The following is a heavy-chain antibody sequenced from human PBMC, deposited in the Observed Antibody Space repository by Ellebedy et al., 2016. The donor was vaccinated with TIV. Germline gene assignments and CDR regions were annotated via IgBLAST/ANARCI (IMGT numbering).Heavy chain of an antibody. D-gene: IGHD6-25*01. J-gene: IGHJ3*02. CDR2: IGIAGDT. CDR3: ARERRAVGGFDAFDI. CDR1: GLTLSSND. V-gene: IGHV3-13*01. Sequence: GGSLRLXXAASGLTLSSNDMHWVRQPTGKGPVWVSAIGIAGDTYYADSVKGGFTISRENAKNSLYLQMNSLRAGDTAVYFCARERRAVGGFDAFDIWGQGTMVTVSS.